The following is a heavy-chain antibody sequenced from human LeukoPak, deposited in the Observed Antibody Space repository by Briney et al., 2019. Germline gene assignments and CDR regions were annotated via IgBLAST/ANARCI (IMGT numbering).Heavy chain of an antibody. CDR2: INPNSGGT. Sequence: GASVKVSCKASGYTFTGYYMHWVRQAPGQGLEWMGWINPNSGGTNYAQKFQGRVTMTRDTSISTAYMELSRLRSDDTAVYYCAIPLGYCSSTSCYRSDRASFDYWGQGTLVTVSS. V-gene: IGHV1-2*02. CDR3: AIPLGYCSSTSCYRSDRASFDY. CDR1: GYTFTGYY. D-gene: IGHD2-2*02. J-gene: IGHJ4*02.